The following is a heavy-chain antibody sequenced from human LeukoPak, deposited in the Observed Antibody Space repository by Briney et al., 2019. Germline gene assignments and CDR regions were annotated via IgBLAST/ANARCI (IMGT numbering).Heavy chain of an antibody. CDR1: GFTFRNYA. V-gene: IGHV3-23*01. CDR3: AKPSYYYDSSGYYY. CDR2: ISDSGGST. D-gene: IGHD3-22*01. J-gene: IGHJ4*02. Sequence: QPGGSLRLSCAASGFTFRNYAMTWVRQAPGKGLEWVSRISDSGGSTYYADSVKGRFTISRDNSKNTLYLQMNSLRAEDTAVYYCAKPSYYYDSSGYYYWGQGTLVTVAS.